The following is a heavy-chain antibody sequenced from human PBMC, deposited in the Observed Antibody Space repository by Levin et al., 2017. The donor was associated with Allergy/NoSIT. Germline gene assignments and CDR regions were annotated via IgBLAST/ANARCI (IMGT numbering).Heavy chain of an antibody. CDR3: AKSFAAEN. J-gene: IGHJ4*02. D-gene: IGHD6-13*01. V-gene: IGHV3-30*18. Sequence: LSLTCAASGFTFSSYGMHWVRQAPGKGLEWVAVISYDGSNKYYADSVKGRFTISRDNSKNTLYLQMNSLRAEDTAVYYCAKSFAAENWGQGTLVTVSS. CDR2: ISYDGSNK. CDR1: GFTFSSYG.